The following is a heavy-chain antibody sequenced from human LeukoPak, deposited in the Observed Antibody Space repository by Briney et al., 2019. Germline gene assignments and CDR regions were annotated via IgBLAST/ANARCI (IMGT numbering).Heavy chain of an antibody. J-gene: IGHJ4*02. CDR3: ARDRRYSYGPSSFDY. D-gene: IGHD5-18*01. CDR1: GGSFSGYY. V-gene: IGHV4-34*01. Sequence: SETLSLTCAVYGGSFSGYYWSWIRQPPGKGLEWIGEINHSGSTNYNPSLKSRVTISVDTSKNQFSLKLSSVTAADTAVYYCARDRRYSYGPSSFDYWGQGSLVSVSS. CDR2: INHSGST.